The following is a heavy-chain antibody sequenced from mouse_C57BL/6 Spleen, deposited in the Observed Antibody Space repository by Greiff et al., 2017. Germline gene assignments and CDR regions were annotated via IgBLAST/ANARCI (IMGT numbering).Heavy chain of an antibody. D-gene: IGHD1-1*01. CDR3: ARDGSSSYAMDY. CDR2: IFPGSGST. Sequence: VKLMESGPELVKPGASVKISCKASGYTFTDYYINWVKQRPGQGLEWIGWIFPGSGSTYYNEKFKGKATLTVDKSSSTAYMLLSSLTSEDSAVYFCARDGSSSYAMDYWGQGTSVTVSS. CDR1: GYTFTDYY. V-gene: IGHV1-75*01. J-gene: IGHJ4*01.